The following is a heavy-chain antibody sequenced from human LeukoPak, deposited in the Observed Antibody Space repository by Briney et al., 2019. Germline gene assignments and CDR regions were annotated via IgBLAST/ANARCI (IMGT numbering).Heavy chain of an antibody. J-gene: IGHJ4*02. CDR3: AKQLGYCSDGSCYFPY. D-gene: IGHD2-15*01. Sequence: GGSLRLSCAASGFTFSSYAMSWVRQAPGKGLEWVSAISNNGGYTYYADSVQGRFTISRDNSKSTLCLQMNSLRAEDTAVYYCAKQLGYCSDGSCYFPYWGQGTLVTVSS. CDR2: ISNNGGYT. V-gene: IGHV3-23*01. CDR1: GFTFSSYA.